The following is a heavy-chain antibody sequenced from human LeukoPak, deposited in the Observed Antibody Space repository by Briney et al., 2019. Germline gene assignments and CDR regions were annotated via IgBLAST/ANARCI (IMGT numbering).Heavy chain of an antibody. D-gene: IGHD3-10*01. J-gene: IGHJ6*02. CDR3: AKDLYYYGSGSSNYYYYGMDV. V-gene: IGHV3-30*18. CDR2: ISYDGSNK. CDR1: GFTFSSYG. Sequence: GGSLRLSCAASGFTFSSYGMHWVRQAPGKGLEWVAVISYDGSNKYYADSVKGRFTISRDNSKNTLYLQVNSLRAEDTAVYYCAKDLYYYGSGSSNYYYYGMDVWGQGTTVTVSS.